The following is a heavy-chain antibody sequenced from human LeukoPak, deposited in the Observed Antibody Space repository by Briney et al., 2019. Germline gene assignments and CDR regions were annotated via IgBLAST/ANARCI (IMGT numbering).Heavy chain of an antibody. Sequence: PGGSLRLSCAASGFTVSSYWMHWVRQAPGKGLVWVSRINSDGSSTYYADSVKGRFTISRDNAKNSLYLQMNSLRAEDTAVYYCARVWFGSRGGLADYWGQGTLVTVSS. V-gene: IGHV3-74*01. CDR2: INSDGSST. CDR1: GFTVSSYW. J-gene: IGHJ4*02. D-gene: IGHD3-10*01. CDR3: ARVWFGSRGGLADY.